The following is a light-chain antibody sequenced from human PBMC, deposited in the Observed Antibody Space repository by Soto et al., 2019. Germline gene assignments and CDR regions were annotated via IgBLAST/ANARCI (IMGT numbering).Light chain of an antibody. Sequence: QSVLTQPASVSGSPGQSITISCTGTSSDVGNYKYVSWYQQHPGKAPKLMIYEVSNRHSGVSNRFSGSKSGNTASLTISGLQAEDETDYYCFSYTSSGTYVFGTGTKLTVL. CDR3: FSYTSSGTYV. V-gene: IGLV2-14*01. CDR2: EVS. J-gene: IGLJ1*01. CDR1: SSDVGNYKY.